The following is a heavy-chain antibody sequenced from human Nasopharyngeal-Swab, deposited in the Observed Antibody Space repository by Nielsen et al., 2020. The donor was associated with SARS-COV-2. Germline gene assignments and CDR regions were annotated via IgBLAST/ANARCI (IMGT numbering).Heavy chain of an antibody. CDR2: ISELGSGI. D-gene: IGHD1-14*01. V-gene: IGHV3-23*01. Sequence: GASLKISCAASGFSITTYGMTWVRQAPGKGLEWVSSISELGSGIYYADSVRGRFSISRDTSKNTVYLQMNTLRADDTALYFCTRRLTGHIVQWNPSPYWGQGTLVTVSS. J-gene: IGHJ4*02. CDR3: TRRLTGHIVQWNPSPY. CDR1: GFSITTYG.